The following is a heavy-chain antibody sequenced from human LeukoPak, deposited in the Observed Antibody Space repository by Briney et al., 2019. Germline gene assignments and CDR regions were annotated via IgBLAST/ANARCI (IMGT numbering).Heavy chain of an antibody. V-gene: IGHV4-39*01. J-gene: IGHJ4*02. CDR1: GGSISSSSYY. CDR2: IYYSGST. CDR3: ARQSRVYGSGSYYIDY. D-gene: IGHD3-10*01. Sequence: SETLSLTCTVSGGSISSSSYYWGWIRQPPGKGLEWIGSIYYSGSTYYNPSLKSRVTISVDTSKNQFSLKLSSVTAADTAVYYCARQSRVYGSGSYYIDYWGQGTLVTVSS.